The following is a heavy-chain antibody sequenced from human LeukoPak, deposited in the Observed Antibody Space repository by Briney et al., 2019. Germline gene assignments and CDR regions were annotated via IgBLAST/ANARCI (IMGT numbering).Heavy chain of an antibody. CDR3: ASGLELDY. J-gene: IGHJ4*02. V-gene: IGHV3-7*03. CDR2: IKQDGSEK. Sequence: PGGSLRLSCAASGFTFNSYAMRWVRQAPGKGLEWVANIKQDGSEKNYVDSVKGRFTISRDNAKNSLYLQMNSLRAEDTAVYYCASGLELDYWGQGTLVTVSS. CDR1: GFTFNSYA.